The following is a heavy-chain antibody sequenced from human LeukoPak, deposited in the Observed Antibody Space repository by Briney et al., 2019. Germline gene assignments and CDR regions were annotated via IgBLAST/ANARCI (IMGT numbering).Heavy chain of an antibody. J-gene: IGHJ4*02. CDR3: ARQRPYYYGSGSYSDY. Sequence: PSETLSLTCAVYGGSFSGYYWSWIRQPPGEGLEWIGEINHSGSTNYNPSLKSRVTISVDTSKNQFSLKLSSVTAADTAVYYCARQRPYYYGSGSYSDYWSQGTLVTVSS. CDR2: INHSGST. CDR1: GGSFSGYY. D-gene: IGHD3-10*01. V-gene: IGHV4-34*01.